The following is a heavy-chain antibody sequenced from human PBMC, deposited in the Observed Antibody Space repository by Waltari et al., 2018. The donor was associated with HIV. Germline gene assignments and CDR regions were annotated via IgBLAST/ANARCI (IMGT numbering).Heavy chain of an antibody. J-gene: IGHJ4*02. CDR1: GFTFGDSA. Sequence: EVQLVESGGGLVQPGRSLRLSCTASGFTFGDSAMSWFRQAPGKGLKWVSFIRSKAYGGKTENAASVKGRFTSSRYDSKSIAYLQMNSLKTEDIAVYYCLPDYDILPGYLAFDYWGQGTLVTVSS. CDR2: IRSKAYGGKT. D-gene: IGHD3-9*01. CDR3: LPDYDILPGYLAFDY. V-gene: IGHV3-49*03.